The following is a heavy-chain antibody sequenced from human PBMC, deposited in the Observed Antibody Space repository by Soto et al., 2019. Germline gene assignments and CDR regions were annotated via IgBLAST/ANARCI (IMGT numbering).Heavy chain of an antibody. J-gene: IGHJ4*02. CDR1: GFTFSNYA. Sequence: EVQLLESGGGLVQPGGSLRLSCAASGFTFSNYALSWVRQAPGKGLEWVSAISGGGGSAYYADSVKGRFTISRDNSKNTLYLQMTSLRAEDTARYYCAKNLRRVSHPGGHYFDYWGQGTLLTVSS. CDR3: AKNLRRVSHPGGHYFDY. CDR2: ISGGGGSA. V-gene: IGHV3-23*01. D-gene: IGHD3-16*01.